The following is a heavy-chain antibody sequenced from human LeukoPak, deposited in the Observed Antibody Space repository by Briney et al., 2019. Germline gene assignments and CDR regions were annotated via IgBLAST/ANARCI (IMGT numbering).Heavy chain of an antibody. CDR3: ASLEMATDY. J-gene: IGHJ4*02. V-gene: IGHV5-10-1*01. CDR1: GYTFHSYW. D-gene: IGHD5-24*01. Sequence: GESLKISCKGSGYTFHSYWIAWVRQMPGKGLEWMGRIDPSDSYTNYSPSFQGRVTISADKSISTAYLQWASLKASDTAMYYCASLEMATDYWGQGTLVTVSS. CDR2: IDPSDSYT.